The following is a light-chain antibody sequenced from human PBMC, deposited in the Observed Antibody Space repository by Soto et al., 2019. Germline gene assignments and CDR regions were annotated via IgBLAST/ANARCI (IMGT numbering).Light chain of an antibody. Sequence: EIVLTQSPGTLSLSPGERATLSCRASQSVSSTYIAWYQQNPGQAPRLLIYGASSRATGIPDRFSGSGCGTDFTLTISRLEPEDFAVYFCQQYGRSPPFTFGQGTKVEIK. CDR1: QSVSSTY. CDR3: QQYGRSPPFT. CDR2: GAS. J-gene: IGKJ2*01. V-gene: IGKV3-20*01.